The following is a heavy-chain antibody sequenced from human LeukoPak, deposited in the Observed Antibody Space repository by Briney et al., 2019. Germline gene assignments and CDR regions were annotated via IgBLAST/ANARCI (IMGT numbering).Heavy chain of an antibody. V-gene: IGHV5-51*01. J-gene: IGHJ4*02. Sequence: GESLKISCKGSGYSFTSYWIGWVCQMPGKGLEWMGIIYPGDSDTRYSPSFQGQVTISADKSISTAYLQWSSLKASDTAMYYCARPVTTITIFGVVTEYFDYWGQGTLVTVSS. CDR3: ARPVTTITIFGVVTEYFDY. CDR1: GYSFTSYW. D-gene: IGHD3-3*01. CDR2: IYPGDSDT.